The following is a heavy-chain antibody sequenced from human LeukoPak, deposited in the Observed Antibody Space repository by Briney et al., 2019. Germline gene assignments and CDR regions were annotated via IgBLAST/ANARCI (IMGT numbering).Heavy chain of an antibody. CDR3: ARGYYYDSSGYIPLYYFDY. CDR1: GGSISSYY. J-gene: IGHJ4*02. Sequence: SETLSLTCTVSGGSISSYYWSWIRQPAGKGLEWIGRIYTSGSTNYNPSLKSRVTMSVDTSKNQFSLKLSSVTAADTAVYYCARGYYYDSSGYIPLYYFDYWGQGTLVTVSS. D-gene: IGHD3-22*01. CDR2: IYTSGST. V-gene: IGHV4-4*07.